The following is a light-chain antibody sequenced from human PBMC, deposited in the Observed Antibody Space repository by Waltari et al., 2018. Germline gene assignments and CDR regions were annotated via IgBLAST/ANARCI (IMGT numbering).Light chain of an antibody. Sequence: QSALTQPPSASGSPGQSVTISCTGTSSDVGGYNYVSWYQHHPGRAPKLMIYEVNKRPSGVPDRFSGSKSDNTASLTVSGLQAEDEADYYCSSYAGSNTRYVFGTGTKVTVL. J-gene: IGLJ1*01. CDR1: SSDVGGYNY. CDR2: EVN. V-gene: IGLV2-8*01. CDR3: SSYAGSNTRYV.